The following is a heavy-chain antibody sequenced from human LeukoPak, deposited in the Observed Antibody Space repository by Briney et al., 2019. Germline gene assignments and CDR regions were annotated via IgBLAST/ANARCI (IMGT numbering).Heavy chain of an antibody. CDR3: AREGLGDSSGSLSGNDY. Sequence: GASVKVSCKASGYTFTSYGISWVRQAPGQGLEWMGWINPNSGGTNYAQKFQGRVTMTRDTSISTAYMELSRLRSDDTAVYYCAREGLGDSSGSLSGNDYWGQGTLVTVSS. V-gene: IGHV1-2*02. CDR1: GYTFTSYG. CDR2: INPNSGGT. J-gene: IGHJ4*02. D-gene: IGHD3-22*01.